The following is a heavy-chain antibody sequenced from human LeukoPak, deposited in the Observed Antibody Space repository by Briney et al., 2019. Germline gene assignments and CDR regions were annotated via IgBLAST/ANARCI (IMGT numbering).Heavy chain of an antibody. D-gene: IGHD3-22*01. CDR3: ARAGDYDSSGYYSYYYYGMDV. Sequence: ASVKVSCKASGYTFTSYDINWVRQATGQGLEWMGWMNPNSGNTGYAQKFQGRVTMTRNTSISTAYMELSSLRSEDTAVYYCARAGDYDSSGYYSYYYYGMDVWGQGTTVTVSS. CDR1: GYTFTSYD. CDR2: MNPNSGNT. V-gene: IGHV1-8*01. J-gene: IGHJ6*02.